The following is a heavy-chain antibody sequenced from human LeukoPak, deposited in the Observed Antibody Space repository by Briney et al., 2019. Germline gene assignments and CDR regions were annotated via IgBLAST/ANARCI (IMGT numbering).Heavy chain of an antibody. D-gene: IGHD3-10*01. V-gene: IGHV4-34*01. CDR2: INHSGST. J-gene: IGHJ4*02. CDR1: GGSFNGYY. Sequence: PSETLSLTCAVYGGSFNGYYWTWIRQPPGKGLEWIGEINHSGSTDYNPSPKSRVTISVDTSKNQFSLKLSSVTAADTAVYYCARALSGDYFDYWGQGTLVTVSS. CDR3: ARALSGDYFDY.